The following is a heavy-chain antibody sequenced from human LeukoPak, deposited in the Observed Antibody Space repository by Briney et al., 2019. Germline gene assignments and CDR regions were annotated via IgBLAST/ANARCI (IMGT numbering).Heavy chain of an antibody. D-gene: IGHD3-10*02. Sequence: GGSLRLSCAASGFTFSSYAMSWVRQAPGKGLEWVSAISGSGGSTYYADSVKGRFTISRDNSKNTLYLQMNSLRAEDTAVYYCAKDLVSYGRGPDAFDIWGQGTTVTVSS. CDR2: ISGSGGST. J-gene: IGHJ3*02. CDR3: AKDLVSYGRGPDAFDI. V-gene: IGHV3-23*01. CDR1: GFTFSSYA.